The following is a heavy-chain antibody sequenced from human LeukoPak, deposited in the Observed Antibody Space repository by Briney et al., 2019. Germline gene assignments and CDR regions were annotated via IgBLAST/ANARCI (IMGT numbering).Heavy chain of an antibody. CDR3: AKDDAWLRFGE. D-gene: IGHD3-10*01. CDR1: GFTFSSYA. J-gene: IGHJ4*02. V-gene: IGHV3-30*04. Sequence: GGSLRLSCAASGFTFSSYAMHWVRQAPGKGLEWVAVISYDGSNKYADSVKGRFTISRDNSKNTLYLEVISLTAEDTAVYYCAKDDAWLRFGEWSQGTLVTVSS. CDR2: ISYDGSNK.